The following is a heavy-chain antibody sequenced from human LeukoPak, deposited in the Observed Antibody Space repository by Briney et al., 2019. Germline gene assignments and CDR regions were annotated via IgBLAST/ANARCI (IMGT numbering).Heavy chain of an antibody. Sequence: SETLSLTCTVSGGSISSYYWSWIRQPAGKGLEWIGRIYTGGSTNYNPSLKSRVTMSVDTSKNQFSLKLSSVTAADTAVHYCAANYYDSSGYQSWGQGTLATVSS. D-gene: IGHD3-22*01. V-gene: IGHV4-4*07. J-gene: IGHJ5*02. CDR3: AANYYDSSGYQS. CDR2: IYTGGST. CDR1: GGSISSYY.